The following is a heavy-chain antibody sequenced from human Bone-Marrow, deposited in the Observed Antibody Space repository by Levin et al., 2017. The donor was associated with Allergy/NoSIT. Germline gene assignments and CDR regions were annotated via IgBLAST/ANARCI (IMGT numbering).Heavy chain of an antibody. J-gene: IGHJ6*02. CDR3: ARGGAASGFYHYAMDV. Sequence: GESLKISCAASGFTFSGYDMLWVRQTAGKRLEWVSAIGTAGDTYYQDSVKGRFTISRENAKNSLYLLMNNLRAGDTAVYYCARGGAASGFYHYAMDVWGQGTTVTVSS. CDR2: IGTAGDT. CDR1: GFTFSGYD. D-gene: IGHD6-13*01. V-gene: IGHV3-13*01.